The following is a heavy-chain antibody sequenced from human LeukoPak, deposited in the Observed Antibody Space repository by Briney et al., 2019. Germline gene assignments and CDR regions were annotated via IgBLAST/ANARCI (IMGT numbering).Heavy chain of an antibody. V-gene: IGHV4-59*01. CDR2: IYYSGST. CDR3: ARVSFYDILTGYYNVEAFDI. D-gene: IGHD3-9*01. CDR1: GGSISSYY. J-gene: IGHJ3*02. Sequence: SETLSLTCTVSGGSISSYYWSWIRQPPGKGLEWIGYIYYSGSTNYNPSLKSRVTISVDTSKNQFSLKLSSVTAADTAVYYCARVSFYDILTGYYNVEAFDIWGQGTMVTVSS.